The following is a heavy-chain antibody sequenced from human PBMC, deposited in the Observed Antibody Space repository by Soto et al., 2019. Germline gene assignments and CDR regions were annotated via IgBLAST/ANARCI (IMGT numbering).Heavy chain of an antibody. CDR3: AKENGYSSSWFEFDY. CDR2: ISSSSSYI. CDR1: GFTFSSYS. Sequence: GGSLRLSCAASGFTFSSYSMNWVRQAPGKGLEWVSSISSSSSYIYYADSVKGRFTISRDNAKNSLYLQMNSLRAEDTAVYYCAKENGYSSSWFEFDYWGQGTLVTVSS. J-gene: IGHJ4*02. V-gene: IGHV3-21*04. D-gene: IGHD6-13*01.